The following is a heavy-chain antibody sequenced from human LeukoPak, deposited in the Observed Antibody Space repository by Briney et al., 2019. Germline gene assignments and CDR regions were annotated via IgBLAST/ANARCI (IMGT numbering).Heavy chain of an antibody. CDR2: INPNSGGT. D-gene: IGHD4-17*01. Sequence: AASVKVSCKASGYTFTGYYMHWVRQAPGQGLEWMGWINPNSGGTNYAQKFQGRVTMTRDTSISTAYMELSRLRSDDTAVYYCARDHPSLYGDYEGAGDYWGQGTLVTVSS. V-gene: IGHV1-2*02. CDR3: ARDHPSLYGDYEGAGDY. CDR1: GYTFTGYY. J-gene: IGHJ4*02.